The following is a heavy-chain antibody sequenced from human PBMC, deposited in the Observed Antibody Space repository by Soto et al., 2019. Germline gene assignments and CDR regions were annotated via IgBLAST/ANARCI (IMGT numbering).Heavy chain of an antibody. V-gene: IGHV4-31*03. CDR2: IYHTGST. J-gene: IGHJ4*01. CDR1: SGSVSSGGYF. Sequence: SETLSLTCTVSSGSVSSGGYFWSWIRQVPGKGLEWIGYIYHTGSTFYNPSLKSRVTISLDTSKSPFSLRLASVTAADMAMYFCAGSGARSMFDYWGPGTLVTVSS. CDR3: AGSGARSMFDY.